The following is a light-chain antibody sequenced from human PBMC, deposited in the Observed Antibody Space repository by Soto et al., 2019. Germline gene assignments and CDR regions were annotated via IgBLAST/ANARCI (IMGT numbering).Light chain of an antibody. CDR3: CSYAGTYTWV. Sequence: QSVLTQPRSVSGSPGQSVTISCTGTSSNVGGYNYVSWYQQHLGKAPKLILYDVTKRPSGVPDRLSGSKSGNTASLTISGLQAEDEADYYCCSYAGTYTWVFGGGTKLTVL. V-gene: IGLV2-11*01. CDR2: DVT. CDR1: SSNVGGYNY. J-gene: IGLJ3*02.